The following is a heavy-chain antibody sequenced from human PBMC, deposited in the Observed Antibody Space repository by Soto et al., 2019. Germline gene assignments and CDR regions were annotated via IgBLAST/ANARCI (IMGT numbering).Heavy chain of an antibody. CDR2: MNPNSGNT. J-gene: IGHJ4*02. CDR1: GYTFTSYD. D-gene: IGHD3-10*01. Sequence: QVQLVRSGAEVKKPGASVKVSCKASGYTFTSYDINWVRQATGQGLEWMGWMNPNSGNTGYAQKFQGRVTMTRNTSISTAYMELSSLRSEDTAVYYCARGGVFFFAAPTNPFDYWGQGTLVTVSS. CDR3: ARGGVFFFAAPTNPFDY. V-gene: IGHV1-8*01.